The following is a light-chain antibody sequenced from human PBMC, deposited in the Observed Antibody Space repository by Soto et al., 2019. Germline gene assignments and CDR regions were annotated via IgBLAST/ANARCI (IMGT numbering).Light chain of an antibody. J-gene: IGLJ2*01. CDR3: TSYTSSRTLV. CDR2: EVS. Sequence: QSVLTQPASVSGSPGQSITISCTGTSSDVGGYNYVSWYQQHPGKAHKLMIYEVSNRPSGVSNRFSGSKSGSTASLTISGLQAEDVAVYYCTSYTSSRTLVFGGGTKLTVL. V-gene: IGLV2-14*01. CDR1: SSDVGGYNY.